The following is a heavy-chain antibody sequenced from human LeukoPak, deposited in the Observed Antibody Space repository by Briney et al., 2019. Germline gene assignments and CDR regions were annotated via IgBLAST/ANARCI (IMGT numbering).Heavy chain of an antibody. V-gene: IGHV3-53*01. CDR3: ARDVPDYDILTGYYELGY. Sequence: GGTLRLSCAASGFTVSSNYMSWVRQAPGKGLEWVSVIYSGGSTYYADSVKGRFTISRDNSKNTLYLQMNSLRAEDTAVYYCARDVPDYDILTGYYELGYWGQGTLVTVSS. D-gene: IGHD3-9*01. J-gene: IGHJ4*02. CDR2: IYSGGST. CDR1: GFTVSSNY.